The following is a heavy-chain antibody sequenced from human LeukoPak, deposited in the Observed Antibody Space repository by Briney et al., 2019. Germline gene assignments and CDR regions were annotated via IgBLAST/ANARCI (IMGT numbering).Heavy chain of an antibody. CDR2: ISYDGSNK. J-gene: IGHJ6*02. CDR1: GFTFSSYG. CDR3: ARPSDDFWSGSYYYGMDV. D-gene: IGHD3-3*01. Sequence: QPGGSLRLSCAASGFTFSSYGMHWVRQAPGKGLEWVAVISYDGSNKYYADSVKGRFTISRDNSKNTLYLQMNSLRAEDTAVYYCARPSDDFWSGSYYYGMDVWGQGTTVTVSS. V-gene: IGHV3-30*03.